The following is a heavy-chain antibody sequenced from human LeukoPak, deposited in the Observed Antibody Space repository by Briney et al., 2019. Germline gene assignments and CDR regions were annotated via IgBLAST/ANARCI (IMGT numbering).Heavy chain of an antibody. J-gene: IGHJ4*02. V-gene: IGHV4-39*01. Sequence: SQTLSLTCTVSGGSISSGGYYWGWIRQPPGKGLEWIGSIYYSGSTYYNPSLKSRVTISVDTSKNQFSLKLSSVTAADTAVYYCAKIVAVPAAIVGYFDYWGQGTLVTVSS. CDR3: AKIVAVPAAIVGYFDY. D-gene: IGHD2-2*02. CDR1: GGSISSGGYY. CDR2: IYYSGST.